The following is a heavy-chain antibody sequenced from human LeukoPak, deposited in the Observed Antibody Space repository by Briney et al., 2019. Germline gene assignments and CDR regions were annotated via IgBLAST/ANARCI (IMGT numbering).Heavy chain of an antibody. Sequence: SATLSLTCRVSDASITMYYWTWIRQPPGKGLEWIGYIDHTGSTNFNPSLNGRVSISRDTTKNLFSLRLRSVTAADTAVYFCARGRVSSSTWYSTYYYYFYMDVWGKGTTVTVSS. CDR1: DASITMYY. CDR3: ARGRVSSSTWYSTYYYYFYMDV. J-gene: IGHJ6*03. V-gene: IGHV4-59*01. CDR2: IDHTGST. D-gene: IGHD1-1*01.